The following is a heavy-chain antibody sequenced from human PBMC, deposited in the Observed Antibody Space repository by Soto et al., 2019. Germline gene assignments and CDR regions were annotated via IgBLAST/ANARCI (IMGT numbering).Heavy chain of an antibody. CDR2: ISAYNGNT. J-gene: IGHJ4*02. Sequence: QVQLVQSGAEVKKPGASVKVSCKASGYTFTSYGISWVRQAPGQGLEWMGWISAYNGNTNYAQKLQGRVTMTTDTSTSTADMELRSLRSDDTAVYYCARDRPLFYYDSSGYYYYFDYWGQGTLVTVSS. D-gene: IGHD3-22*01. CDR1: GYTFTSYG. CDR3: ARDRPLFYYDSSGYYYYFDY. V-gene: IGHV1-18*01.